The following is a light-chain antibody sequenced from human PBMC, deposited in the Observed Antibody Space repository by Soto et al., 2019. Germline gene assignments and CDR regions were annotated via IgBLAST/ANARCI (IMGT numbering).Light chain of an antibody. J-gene: IGKJ1*01. CDR2: DVS. CDR1: LPVRDNF. CDR3: HQYQSSPT. Sequence: ENVLTQSPGTLSLSPGQRATLTCRASLPVRDNFLAWYRQKPGQTPRVLIYDVSTRATGVPDRFSGSGSATNFTLTISRLEPGDSAVYFCHQYQSSPTFGQGTKVEIK. V-gene: IGKV3-20*01.